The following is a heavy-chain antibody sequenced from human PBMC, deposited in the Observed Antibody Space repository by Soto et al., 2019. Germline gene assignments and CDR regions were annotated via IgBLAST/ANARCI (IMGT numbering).Heavy chain of an antibody. D-gene: IGHD3-16*01. CDR3: AGDGVRNGAYNGWLDP. Sequence: EVQVVESGGDLVQPGGSLRLSCAASGFTFNSYWMTWVRQAPGKGLEWVAKIKQDGREKYYVASVKGRFTISRDNGKNLLYLQMDSLTPDDTAVYYCAGDGVRNGAYNGWLDPWGQGTLVTVSS. CDR2: IKQDGREK. V-gene: IGHV3-7*03. J-gene: IGHJ5*02. CDR1: GFTFNSYW.